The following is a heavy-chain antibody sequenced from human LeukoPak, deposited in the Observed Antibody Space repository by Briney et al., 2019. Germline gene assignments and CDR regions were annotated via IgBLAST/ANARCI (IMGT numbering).Heavy chain of an antibody. J-gene: IGHJ6*04. V-gene: IGHV4-39*01. CDR2: IYYSGST. CDR3: ARLWVVDSGSATDV. CDR1: GGSISSSSYY. Sequence: SETLSLTCTVSGGSISSSSYYWGWIRQPPGKGLEWIGSIYYSGSTYYNPSLKSRVTISVDTSKNQFSLKLSSVTAADTAIYYCARLWVVDSGSATDVWGKGTTVTVSS. D-gene: IGHD1-26*01.